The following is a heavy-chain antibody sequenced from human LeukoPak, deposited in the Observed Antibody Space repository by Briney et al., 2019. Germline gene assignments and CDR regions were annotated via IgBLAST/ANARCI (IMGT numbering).Heavy chain of an antibody. CDR1: GGTFSSYA. V-gene: IGHV1-69*04. D-gene: IGHD4-17*01. CDR3: ASATTVTTFSDY. J-gene: IGHJ4*02. CDR2: IIPILGIA. Sequence: SVKVSCKASGGTFSSYAISWVRQAPGQGLEWMGRIIPILGIANYAQKFQGRVTITADKSTSTAYMELSSLRSEDTAVYYCASATTVTTFSDYWGQGTLVTVSS.